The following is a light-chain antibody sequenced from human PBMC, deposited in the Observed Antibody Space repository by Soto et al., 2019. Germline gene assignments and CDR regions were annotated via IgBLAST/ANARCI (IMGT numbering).Light chain of an antibody. Sequence: SYDLTQPPSVSVSPGQTASITCCANNIGDQSVHWYQSKPGQAPVLVVYEDNDRPSGIPERFSGSNSGNTATLTINRVEAGDEADYYCQVWDGRSDHFVFGTGTKVTVL. J-gene: IGLJ1*01. CDR2: EDN. V-gene: IGLV3-21*02. CDR1: NIGDQS. CDR3: QVWDGRSDHFV.